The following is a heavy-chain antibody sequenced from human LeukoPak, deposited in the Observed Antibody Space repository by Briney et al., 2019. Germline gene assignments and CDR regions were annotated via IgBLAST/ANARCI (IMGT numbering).Heavy chain of an antibody. J-gene: IGHJ4*02. Sequence: GGSLRLSCAASGSTSTNFAMSWVRQAPGKGLEWVSAISGSGGSTYYADSVKGRFTISRDNSKNTLYLQMNSLRAEDTAVYYCAKVGGSTVYWGQGTLVTVSS. CDR2: ISGSGGST. CDR1: GSTSTNFA. D-gene: IGHD2-15*01. V-gene: IGHV3-23*01. CDR3: AKVGGSTVY.